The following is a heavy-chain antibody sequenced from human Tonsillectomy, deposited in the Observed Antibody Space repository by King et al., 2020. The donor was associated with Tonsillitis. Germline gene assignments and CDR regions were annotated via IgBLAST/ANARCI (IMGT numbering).Heavy chain of an antibody. CDR3: AREKLVYYYGSGSYPYFDC. CDR2: IIPILAIA. V-gene: IGHV1-69*09. J-gene: IGHJ4*02. Sequence: QLVQSGAEVKKPGSSVKVSCKASGGTFSSYAISWVRQAPGQGLEWMGRIIPILAIANYAQKFQGGVTITADKSTSTAYMELSSLRSEDTAVYYCAREKLVYYYGSGSYPYFDCWGQGTLVTVSS. CDR1: GGTFSSYA. D-gene: IGHD3-10*01.